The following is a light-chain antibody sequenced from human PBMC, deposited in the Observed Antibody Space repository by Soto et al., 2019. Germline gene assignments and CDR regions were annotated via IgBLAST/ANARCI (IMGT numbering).Light chain of an antibody. Sequence: TVLTQSPATLSLSPGERATLSCRASQSVSSNLAWYQQKPGQAPRLLIYGASTRATGIPARFSGSGSGTEFTLTISSLQSEDFAVYYCQQYNNWPITFGQGTRLQTK. CDR1: QSVSSN. CDR2: GAS. CDR3: QQYNNWPIT. V-gene: IGKV3-15*01. J-gene: IGKJ5*01.